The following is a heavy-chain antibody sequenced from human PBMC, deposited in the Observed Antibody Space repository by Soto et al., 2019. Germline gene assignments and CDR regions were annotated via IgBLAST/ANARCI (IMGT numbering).Heavy chain of an antibody. CDR1: GYTFTSYA. CDR2: INAGNGNT. D-gene: IGHD2-21*01. Sequence: QVQLVQSGAEEKKPGASVKVSCKASGYTFTSYAIHWVRQAPGQRLEWMGWINAGNGNTKYSQKFQGRVTITRDTSGRAAYMERSRRRSEATALYYCATDIPFDIWGQGTMVTVSS. CDR3: ATDIPFDI. V-gene: IGHV1-3*05. J-gene: IGHJ3*02.